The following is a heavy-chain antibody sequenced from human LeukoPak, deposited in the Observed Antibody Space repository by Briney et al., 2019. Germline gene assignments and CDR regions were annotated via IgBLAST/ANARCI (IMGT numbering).Heavy chain of an antibody. CDR1: GGTFSSYT. CDR2: IIPIFGTA. CDR3: ARDTTDTSPTYYYYYYMDV. Sequence: ASVKVSCKASGGTFSSYTISWVRQAPGQGLEWMGGIIPIFGTANYAQKFQGRVTMTRDTSTSTVYMELSSLRSEDTAVYYCARDTTDTSPTYYYYYYMDVWGEGTTVTISS. V-gene: IGHV1-69*05. D-gene: IGHD2-2*01. J-gene: IGHJ6*03.